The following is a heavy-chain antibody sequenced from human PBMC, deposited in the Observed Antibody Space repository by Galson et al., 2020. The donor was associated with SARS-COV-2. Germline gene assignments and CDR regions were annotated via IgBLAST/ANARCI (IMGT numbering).Heavy chain of an antibody. CDR2: ITSNGGST. D-gene: IGHD2-8*01. CDR3: VKDRNGLYPYCFEY. J-gene: IGHJ4*02. Sequence: GESLKISCSASGFTFNSYSMHWVRQAPGKGLEYVSAITSNGGSTYYADSVKGRFSISRDNSKNTLYLQMSSLSLDDTAVYYCVKDRNGLYPYCFEYWGQGTLVTVSS. CDR1: GFTFNSYS. V-gene: IGHV3-64D*08.